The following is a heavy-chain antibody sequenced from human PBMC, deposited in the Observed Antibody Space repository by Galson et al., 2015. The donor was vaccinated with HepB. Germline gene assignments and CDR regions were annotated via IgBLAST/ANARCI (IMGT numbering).Heavy chain of an antibody. CDR2: ISSSSSYT. CDR1: GFTFSDYY. D-gene: IGHD1-26*01. CDR3: AREGRNGGSYLGVGDYFDY. J-gene: IGHJ4*02. V-gene: IGHV3-11*05. Sequence: SLRLSCAASGFTFSDYYMSWIRQAPGKGLEWVSYISSSSSYTNYADSVKGRFTISRDNAKNSLYLQMNSLRAEDTAVYYCAREGRNGGSYLGVGDYFDYWGQGTLVTVSS.